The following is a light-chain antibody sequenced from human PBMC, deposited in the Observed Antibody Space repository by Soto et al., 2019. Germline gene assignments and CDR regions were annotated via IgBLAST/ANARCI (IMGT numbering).Light chain of an antibody. CDR3: QKCDAAPFT. CDR1: QAIRNN. V-gene: IGKV1-27*01. CDR2: SAS. J-gene: IGKJ3*01. Sequence: DFQMTQSPSFLSASVGDRVTITCRESQAIRNNLAWYQQKPGKLPHLLIYSASTLHSGVPSRFSGSGSGTEFILTISSLQPEDVGTYYCQKCDAAPFTFGPGTTVDIK.